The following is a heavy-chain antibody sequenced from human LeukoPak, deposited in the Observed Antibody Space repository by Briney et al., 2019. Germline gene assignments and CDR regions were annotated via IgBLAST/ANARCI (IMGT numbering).Heavy chain of an antibody. J-gene: IGHJ6*04. D-gene: IGHD3-10*02. V-gene: IGHV3-48*03. Sequence: GGSLRLSCAASGFTFSRYEMNWVRQAPGKGLEWVSYISSSGSTIYYADSGKGRFTLSRDNAKNSLYLQMNSLRAEDTAVYYCAELGITMIGGVWGKGTTVTISS. CDR3: AELGITMIGGV. CDR2: ISSSGSTI. CDR1: GFTFSRYE.